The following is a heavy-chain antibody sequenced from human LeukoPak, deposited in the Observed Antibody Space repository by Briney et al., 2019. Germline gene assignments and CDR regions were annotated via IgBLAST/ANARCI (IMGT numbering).Heavy chain of an antibody. J-gene: IGHJ4*02. CDR3: ARDTGYSSGWYNY. D-gene: IGHD6-19*01. CDR1: GGTFSSYA. CDR2: IIPIFGIA. V-gene: IGHV1-69*04. Sequence: SVKVSCKASGGTFSSYAISWVRQAPGQGLEWMGRIIPIFGIANYAQKFQGRVTITADKSTSTAYMELSSPRSEDTAVYYCARDTGYSSGWYNYWGQGTLVTVSS.